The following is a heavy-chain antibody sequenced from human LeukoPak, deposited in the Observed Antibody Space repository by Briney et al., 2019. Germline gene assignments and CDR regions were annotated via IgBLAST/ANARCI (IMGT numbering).Heavy chain of an antibody. V-gene: IGHV3-23*01. Sequence: GGSLRLSCAASGFTVSSNYMSWVRQAPGKGLEWVSAISGSGGSTYYADSVKGRFTISRDNSKNTLYLQMNSLRAEDTAVYYCAKDSIVGATSGVYWGQGTLVTVSS. CDR2: ISGSGGST. D-gene: IGHD1-26*01. CDR1: GFTVSSNY. J-gene: IGHJ4*02. CDR3: AKDSIVGATSGVY.